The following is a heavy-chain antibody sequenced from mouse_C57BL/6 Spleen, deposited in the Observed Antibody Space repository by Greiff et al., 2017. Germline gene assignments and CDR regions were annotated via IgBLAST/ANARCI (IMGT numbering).Heavy chain of an antibody. V-gene: IGHV5-9-1*02. CDR2: ISSGGDYI. CDR1: GFTFSSYA. D-gene: IGHD2-10*01. J-gene: IGHJ4*01. Sequence: EVQVVESGEGLVKPGGSLKLSCAASGFTFSSYAMSWVRQTPEKRLEWVAYISSGGDYIYYADTVKGRFTITRDNARNTLYLQMSSLKSEDTAMYYCTSEPRPTPGGYWGQGTSVTVSS. CDR3: TSEPRPTPGGY.